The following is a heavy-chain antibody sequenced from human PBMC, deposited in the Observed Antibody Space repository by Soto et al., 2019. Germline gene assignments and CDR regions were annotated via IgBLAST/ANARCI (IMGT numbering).Heavy chain of an antibody. CDR3: ARDQPLLYSFDYYGVDV. D-gene: IGHD2-2*02. CDR2: IYYSGST. CDR1: GGSISSYY. Sequence: KSSETLSLTCTVSGGSISSYYWSWIRQPPGKGLEWIGYIYYSGSTSYNPSLKSRVTISVDTSKNQFSLKLSSVTAADTAVYYCARDQPLLYSFDYYGVDVWGQGTTVTVSS. V-gene: IGHV4-59*01. J-gene: IGHJ6*02.